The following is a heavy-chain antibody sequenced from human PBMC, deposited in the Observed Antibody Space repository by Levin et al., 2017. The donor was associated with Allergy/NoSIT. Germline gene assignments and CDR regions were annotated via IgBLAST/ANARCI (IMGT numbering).Heavy chain of an antibody. J-gene: IGHJ3*02. D-gene: IGHD2/OR15-2a*01. CDR3: AKDRRSTFPLPDAFDI. V-gene: IGHV3-23*01. CDR1: GFTFSSYA. CDR2: ISGSGGST. Sequence: GESLKISCAASGFTFSSYAMSWVRQAPGKGQEWVSAISGSGGSTYYADSVKGRFTISRDNSKNTLYLQMNSLRAEDTAVYYCAKDRRSTFPLPDAFDIWGQGTMVTVSS.